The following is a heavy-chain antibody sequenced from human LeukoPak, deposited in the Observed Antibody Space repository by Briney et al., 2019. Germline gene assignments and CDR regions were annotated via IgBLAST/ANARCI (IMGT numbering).Heavy chain of an antibody. CDR3: AKFNDYYGSGSTNYFDY. CDR2: ISGSGGST. CDR1: GFTFSSYA. J-gene: IGHJ4*02. Sequence: TGGSLRLSCAASGFTFSSYAMSWVRQAPGKGLEWVSAISGSGGSTYYADSVKGRSTISRDNSKNTLYLQMNSLRAEDTAVYYCAKFNDYYGSGSTNYFDYWGQGTLVTVSS. V-gene: IGHV3-23*01. D-gene: IGHD3-10*01.